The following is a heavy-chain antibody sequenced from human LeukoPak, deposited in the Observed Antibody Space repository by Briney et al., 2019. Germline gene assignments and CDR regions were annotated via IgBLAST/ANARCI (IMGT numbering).Heavy chain of an antibody. D-gene: IGHD1-1*01. Sequence: GGSLRLSCAASGFTFSSYGMHWVRQAPGKGLEWVAVIWYDGSNKYYADSVKGRFTISRDNSKNTLYLQMNSLRAEDTAVYYCARGDDGRSLDYWGQGTRVTVSS. CDR3: ARGDDGRSLDY. V-gene: IGHV3-33*08. J-gene: IGHJ4*02. CDR1: GFTFSSYG. CDR2: IWYDGSNK.